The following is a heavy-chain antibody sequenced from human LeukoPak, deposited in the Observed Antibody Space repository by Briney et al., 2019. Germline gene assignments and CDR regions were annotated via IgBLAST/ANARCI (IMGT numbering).Heavy chain of an antibody. Sequence: PGRSLRLSCAASGVTFSSYGIHWVRQAPGKGLEWVAVISNDGSDKSYADSVKGRFTISRDNSKNTLYLQMNSLRAEDTAVYFCAKGTVIVGYYFDSWGQGTLVTVSS. D-gene: IGHD3-22*01. CDR1: GVTFSSYG. V-gene: IGHV3-30*18. CDR2: ISNDGSDK. J-gene: IGHJ4*02. CDR3: AKGTVIVGYYFDS.